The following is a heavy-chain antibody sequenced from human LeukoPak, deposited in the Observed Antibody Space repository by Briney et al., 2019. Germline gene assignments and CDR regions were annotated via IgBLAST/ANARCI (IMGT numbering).Heavy chain of an antibody. CDR1: GFTFSSYG. V-gene: IGHV3-21*01. CDR3: AREALSGYSDY. D-gene: IGHD5-12*01. Sequence: GGSLRLSCEASGFTFSSYGMHWVRQAPGKGLEWVSSISSSSSYIYYADPVKGRFTISRDNTKNSLYLQMNSLRAEDTAVYYCAREALSGYSDYWGQGTLVTVSS. J-gene: IGHJ4*02. CDR2: ISSSSSYI.